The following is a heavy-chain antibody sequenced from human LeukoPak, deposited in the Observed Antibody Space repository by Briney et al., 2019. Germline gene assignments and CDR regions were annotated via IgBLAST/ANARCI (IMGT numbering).Heavy chain of an antibody. CDR1: GYTFTGYY. J-gene: IGHJ4*02. Sequence: GASVTVSCKASGYTFTGYYMHWVRQAPGQGLEWMGWINPNSGGTNYAQKFQGRVTMTRDTSISTAYMELSRLRSDDTAVYYCAREEIGYCSSTSFSSLGYWGQGTLVTVSS. CDR2: INPNSGGT. D-gene: IGHD2-2*01. CDR3: AREEIGYCSSTSFSSLGY. V-gene: IGHV1-2*02.